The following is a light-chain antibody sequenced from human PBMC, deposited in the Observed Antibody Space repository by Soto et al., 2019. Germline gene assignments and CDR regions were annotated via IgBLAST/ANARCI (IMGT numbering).Light chain of an antibody. CDR3: QQYGSSPLT. CDR1: QSVSSSY. CDR2: GAS. Sequence: EIVLTQSPGTLSLSPGERATLSCRASQSVSSSYLAWYQQKPGQAPRLLIYGASSMATGLPDRFSGSGSGTDLTLTISRLEPEDFAVYYCQQYGSSPLTFGGGTKVEIK. J-gene: IGKJ4*01. V-gene: IGKV3-20*01.